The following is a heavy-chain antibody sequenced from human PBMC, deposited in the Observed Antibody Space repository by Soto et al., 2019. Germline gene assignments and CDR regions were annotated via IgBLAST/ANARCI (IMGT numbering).Heavy chain of an antibody. J-gene: IGHJ4*02. Sequence: SGPTLVNPTQTLTLTCTFSGFSLSTTGMRVSWVRQPPGKALEWLARIDWDDDKFYTTSLKTRLTISKDTSKNQVVLTMTNMDPVDTATYFCARIPGWLQGFDSWGQGTLVTVSS. CDR3: ARIPGWLQGFDS. D-gene: IGHD6-19*01. CDR1: GFSLSTTGMR. CDR2: IDWDDDK. V-gene: IGHV2-70*04.